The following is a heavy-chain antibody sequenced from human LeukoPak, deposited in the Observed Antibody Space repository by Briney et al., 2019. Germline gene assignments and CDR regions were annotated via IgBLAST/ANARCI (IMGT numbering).Heavy chain of an antibody. CDR2: IYSGGST. CDR1: GFTFSNFW. Sequence: GGSLRLSCAASGFTFSNFWMTWVRQAPGKGLEWVSVIYSGGSTYYADSVKGRFTISRDNSKNTLYLQMNSLRAEDTAVYYCARSMDTAMVPFDYWGQGTLVTVSS. V-gene: IGHV3-53*01. D-gene: IGHD5-18*01. J-gene: IGHJ4*02. CDR3: ARSMDTAMVPFDY.